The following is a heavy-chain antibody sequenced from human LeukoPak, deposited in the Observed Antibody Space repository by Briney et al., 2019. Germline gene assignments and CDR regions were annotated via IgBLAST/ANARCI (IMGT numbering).Heavy chain of an antibody. CDR2: ISAYNGNT. CDR3: GYSGSYPYYMDV. CDR1: GYTFTRYG. D-gene: IGHD1-26*01. Sequence: ASVKVSCKASGYTFTRYGISWVRQAPGQGLEWMGWISAYNGNTNYAQKLQGRVTMTTDTSTSTAYMELRSLRSNDTAVYYCGYSGSYPYYMDVWGKGTTVTVSS. J-gene: IGHJ6*03. V-gene: IGHV1-18*01.